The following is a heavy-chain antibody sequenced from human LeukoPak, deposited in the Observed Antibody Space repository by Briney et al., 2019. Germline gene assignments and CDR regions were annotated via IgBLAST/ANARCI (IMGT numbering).Heavy chain of an antibody. V-gene: IGHV4-34*01. J-gene: IGHJ5*02. CDR3: ARFPVLDTAMA. CDR1: TGPFSGYY. D-gene: IGHD5-18*01. CDR2: ITHNANT. Sequence: PSETLSLTCAVYTGPFSGYYWAWIRQPPGEGLEWIGEITHNANTKYNPSLESRVIISVDTSKNQFSLKLNSVTAADTAVYYCARFPVLDTAMAWGQGTQVTVS.